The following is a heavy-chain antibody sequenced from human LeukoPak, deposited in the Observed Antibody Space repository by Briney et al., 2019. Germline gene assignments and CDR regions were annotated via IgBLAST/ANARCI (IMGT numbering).Heavy chain of an antibody. V-gene: IGHV4-61*08. J-gene: IGHJ4*02. D-gene: IGHD2-2*01. CDR3: ARGRSTSWYLDS. Sequence: ETSETLSLTCTVSGASIRSGDYYWSWIRQPPGKGLEWIGYIYYSGSTAYNPSLKSRVTISVDTSKNQFSLKWNSLTAADTAVYYCARGRSTSWYLDSWGQGTLVTVSS. CDR2: IYYSGST. CDR1: GASIRSGDYY.